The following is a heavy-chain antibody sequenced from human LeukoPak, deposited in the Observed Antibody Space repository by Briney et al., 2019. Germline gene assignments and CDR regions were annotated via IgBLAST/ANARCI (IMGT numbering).Heavy chain of an antibody. D-gene: IGHD2-21*02. CDR2: INPSGGST. V-gene: IGHV1-46*01. CDR3: ARDFTNCGGDCYSSKPFDY. Sequence: GASVKVSCKASGYTFTSYYMHWVRQAPGQGLEWMGIINPSGGSTSYAQKFQGRVTMTRDTSTSTVYMELSSLSSEDTAVYYCARDFTNCGGDCYSSKPFDYWGQGTLVTVSS. J-gene: IGHJ4*02. CDR1: GYTFTSYY.